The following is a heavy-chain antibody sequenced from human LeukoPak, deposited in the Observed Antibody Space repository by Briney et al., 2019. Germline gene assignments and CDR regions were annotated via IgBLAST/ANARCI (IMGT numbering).Heavy chain of an antibody. J-gene: IGHJ2*01. V-gene: IGHV4-31*03. D-gene: IGHD1-26*01. CDR2: IYYSGST. Sequence: PSETLSLTCTVSSGSISSGGYYWSWIRQHPGKGLEWIGYIYYSGSTYYNPSLKSRVTISVDTSKNQFSLKLSSVTAADTAVYYCARVLLRSNVGWWELLGWYFDLWGCGTLVTVSS. CDR1: SGSISSGGYY. CDR3: ARVLLRSNVGWWELLGWYFDL.